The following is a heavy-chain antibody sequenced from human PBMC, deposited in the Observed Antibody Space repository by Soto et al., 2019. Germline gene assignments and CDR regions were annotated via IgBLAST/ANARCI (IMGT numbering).Heavy chain of an antibody. Sequence: QVQLVQSGAEVKKPGASVKVSCKASGYTFTSYDINWVRQATGQGLEWMGWMNPNSGNTGYAQKFQGRVTMIRNTSISPAYMKLISLRSEDTAVYYCEHIAVADFDLWGRGTLVTVSS. V-gene: IGHV1-8*01. CDR2: MNPNSGNT. CDR3: EHIAVADFDL. J-gene: IGHJ2*01. D-gene: IGHD6-19*01. CDR1: GYTFTSYD.